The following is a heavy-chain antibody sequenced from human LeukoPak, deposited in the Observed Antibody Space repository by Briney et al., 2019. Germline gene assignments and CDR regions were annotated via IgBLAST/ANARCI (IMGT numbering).Heavy chain of an antibody. J-gene: IGHJ4*02. D-gene: IGHD2-21*02. V-gene: IGHV4-34*01. CDR3: ARGRGKGLLHYFDY. CDR2: INHSGST. Sequence: SETLSLTCAVYGGPFSGYYWSWIRRPPGKGLEWIGEINHSGSTNYNPSLKSRVTISVDTSKNQFSLKLSSVTAADTAVYYCARGRGKGLLHYFDYWGQGTLVTVSS. CDR1: GGPFSGYY.